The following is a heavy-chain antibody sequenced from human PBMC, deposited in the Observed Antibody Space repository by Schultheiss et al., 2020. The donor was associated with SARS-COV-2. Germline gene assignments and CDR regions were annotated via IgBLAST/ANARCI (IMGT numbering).Heavy chain of an antibody. CDR3: AREIYGDYDFDY. CDR2: IYHSGST. Sequence: SQTLSLTCAVSGYSISSGYYWGWIRQPPGKGLEWIGSIYHSGSTKYNPSLKGRVTMSLDTSKNHFSLKLSSVTAADTAVYYCAREIYGDYDFDYWGQGTLVTVSS. D-gene: IGHD4-17*01. V-gene: IGHV4-38-2*02. CDR1: GYSISSGYY. J-gene: IGHJ4*02.